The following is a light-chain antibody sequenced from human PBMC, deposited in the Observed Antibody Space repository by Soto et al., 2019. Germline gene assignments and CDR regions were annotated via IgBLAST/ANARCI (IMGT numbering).Light chain of an antibody. CDR1: SSDVGSYNL. Sequence: QSVLTQPASVSGSPGQSITISCTGTSSDVGSYNLVSWYQQHPGKAPKLMIYEVSKRPSGVSNRFSGSKSGNTASLTISGLQAEDEADYYCCSHAGSSTFYVFGTGTKLTAL. CDR2: EVS. V-gene: IGLV2-23*02. CDR3: CSHAGSSTFYV. J-gene: IGLJ1*01.